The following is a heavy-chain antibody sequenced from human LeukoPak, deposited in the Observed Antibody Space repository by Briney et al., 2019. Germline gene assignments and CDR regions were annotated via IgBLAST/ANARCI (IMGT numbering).Heavy chain of an antibody. CDR3: ATVFFDSSGYSDAFDI. J-gene: IGHJ3*02. CDR2: INPNSGGT. Sequence: ASVKVSCKASGYTFTGYYMHWVRQAPGQGLEWMGWINPNSGGTNYAQKFQGRVTMTRDTSISTAYMELSRLRSDDTAVYYCATVFFDSSGYSDAFDIWGQGTMVTVSS. CDR1: GYTFTGYY. D-gene: IGHD3-22*01. V-gene: IGHV1-2*02.